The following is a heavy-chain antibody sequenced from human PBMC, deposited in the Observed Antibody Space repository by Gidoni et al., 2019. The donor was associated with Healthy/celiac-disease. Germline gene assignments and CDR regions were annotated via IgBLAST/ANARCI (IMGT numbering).Heavy chain of an antibody. V-gene: IGHV4-39*01. D-gene: IGHD4-4*01. CDR2: IYYSGST. CDR3: ARNGADRKQYFFQH. Sequence: QLQLQESGPGLVKPSATLSLTCTVAGGPISSSSYYWGWIRQPPGKGLEWIGSIYYSGSTYYNPSLKSRVTISVDTSKNQFSLKLSSVTAADTAVYYCARNGADRKQYFFQHWGQGTLVTVSS. CDR1: GGPISSSSYY. J-gene: IGHJ1*01.